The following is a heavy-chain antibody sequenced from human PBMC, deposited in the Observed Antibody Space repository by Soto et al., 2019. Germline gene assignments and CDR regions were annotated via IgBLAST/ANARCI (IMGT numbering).Heavy chain of an antibody. CDR1: GFTFSSYA. D-gene: IGHD2-21*01. CDR3: ARGRGYCGGTNCYLDY. J-gene: IGHJ4*02. CDR2: ISSNGGST. V-gene: IGHV3-64*01. Sequence: HPGGSLRLSCAASGFTFSSYAMHWVRQAPGKGLEYVSAISSNGGSTYYANSVKGRFTISRDNSKNSLYLQMNSLRDDDTAVYYCARGRGYCGGTNCYLDYWGQGALVPVSS.